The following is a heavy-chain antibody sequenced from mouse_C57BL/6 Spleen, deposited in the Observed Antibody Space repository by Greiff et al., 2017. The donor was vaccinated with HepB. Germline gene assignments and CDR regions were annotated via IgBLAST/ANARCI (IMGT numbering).Heavy chain of an antibody. CDR2: INPNNGGT. Sequence: VQLQQSGPELVKPGALVKIPCKASGYTFTDYNMDWVKQSHGKSLEWIGDINPNNGGTIYNQKFKGKATLTVDKSSSTAYMELRSLTSEDTAVYYCARRGITTVVGEDYFDYWGQGTTLTVSS. CDR3: ARRGITTVVGEDYFDY. CDR1: GYTFTDYN. J-gene: IGHJ2*01. D-gene: IGHD1-1*01. V-gene: IGHV1-18*01.